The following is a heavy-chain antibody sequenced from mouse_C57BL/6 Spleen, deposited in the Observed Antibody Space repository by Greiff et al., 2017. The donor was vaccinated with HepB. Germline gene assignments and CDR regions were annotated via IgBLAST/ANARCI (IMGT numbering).Heavy chain of an antibody. CDR2: ISDGGSYT. CDR1: GFTFSSYA. Sequence: DVKLVESGGGLVKPGGSLKLSCAASGFTFSSYAMSWVRQTPEKRLEWVATISDGGSYTYYPDNVKGRFTISRDNAKNNLYLQMSHLKSEDTAMYYCASDDGYPGFAYWGQGTLVTVSA. CDR3: ASDDGYPGFAY. V-gene: IGHV5-4*03. J-gene: IGHJ3*01. D-gene: IGHD2-3*01.